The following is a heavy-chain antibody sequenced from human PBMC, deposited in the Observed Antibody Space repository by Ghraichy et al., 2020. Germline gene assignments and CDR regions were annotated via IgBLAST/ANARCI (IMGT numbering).Heavy chain of an antibody. Sequence: SQTLSLTCTVSGGSVSSGSYYWSWIRQPPGKGLEWIGYIYYSGSTNYNPSLKSRVTLSVDTSKNQFSLKLSSVTAADTAVYYCARVPSWGTGTTNYYYGMDVWGQGTTVTVSS. D-gene: IGHD1-1*01. J-gene: IGHJ6*02. CDR3: ARVPSWGTGTTNYYYGMDV. CDR1: GGSVSSGSYY. CDR2: IYYSGST. V-gene: IGHV4-61*01.